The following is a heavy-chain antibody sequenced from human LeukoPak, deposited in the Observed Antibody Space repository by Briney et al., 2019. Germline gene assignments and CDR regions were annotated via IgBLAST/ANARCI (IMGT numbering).Heavy chain of an antibody. Sequence: GGSLRLSCAASGFTFSSYAMSWVRQAPGKGLEWVSAISGSGGSTYYADSVKGRFTISRDNSKNTLYLQMNSLRAEDTAVYYCAKGVTMIVVVNRGVLDYWGQGTLVTVSS. CDR1: GFTFSSYA. D-gene: IGHD3-22*01. CDR3: AKGVTMIVVVNRGVLDY. J-gene: IGHJ4*02. V-gene: IGHV3-23*01. CDR2: ISGSGGST.